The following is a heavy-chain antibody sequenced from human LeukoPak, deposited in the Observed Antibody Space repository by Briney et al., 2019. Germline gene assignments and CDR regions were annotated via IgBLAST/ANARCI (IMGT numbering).Heavy chain of an antibody. CDR3: AKDLGNSHGLTNPIFDY. D-gene: IGHD5-18*01. V-gene: IGHV3-23*01. Sequence: GGSLRLSCAASGFTFNNYAMSWVRQAPGKGLGWVSVISDSGGSTYSVDSVKGRFTISRDNSKNTLYLQMNSLRAEDTAIYYCAKDLGNSHGLTNPIFDYWGQGTLVTVSS. CDR2: ISDSGGST. CDR1: GFTFNNYA. J-gene: IGHJ4*02.